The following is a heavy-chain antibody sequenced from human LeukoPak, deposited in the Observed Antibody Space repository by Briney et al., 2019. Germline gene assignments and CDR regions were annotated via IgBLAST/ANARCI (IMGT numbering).Heavy chain of an antibody. CDR2: IYTSGST. D-gene: IGHD2-2*02. CDR1: GGSISSGSYY. Sequence: SETLSLTCTVSGGSISSGSYYWSRIRQPAGKGLEWIGRIYTSGSTNYNPSLKSRVTISVDTSKSQFSLKLSSVTAADTAVYYCASTLRYCSSTSCYTGYYYYGMDVWGQGTTVTVSS. J-gene: IGHJ6*02. CDR3: ASTLRYCSSTSCYTGYYYYGMDV. V-gene: IGHV4-61*02.